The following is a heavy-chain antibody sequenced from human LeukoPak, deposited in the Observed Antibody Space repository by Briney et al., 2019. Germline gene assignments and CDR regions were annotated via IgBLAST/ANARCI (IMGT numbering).Heavy chain of an antibody. V-gene: IGHV3-23*01. Sequence: GGSLRLSCAASGFTFSSYAMSWVRLAPGKGLEWVSAISGSGGSTYYADSVMGRFTISRDNSKNTLYLQMNSLSAEDTAVYYCARTDETAPAEDFQHWGQGTLVTVSS. CDR3: ARTDETAPAEDFQH. CDR2: ISGSGGST. J-gene: IGHJ1*01. CDR1: GFTFSSYA. D-gene: IGHD2-21*02.